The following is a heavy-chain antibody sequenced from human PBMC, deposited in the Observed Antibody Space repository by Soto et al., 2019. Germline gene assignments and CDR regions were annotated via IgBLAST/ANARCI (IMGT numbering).Heavy chain of an antibody. D-gene: IGHD3-16*01. J-gene: IGHJ4*02. Sequence: ASVKVSCKASGYTFTGYYMHWVRQAPGQGLEWMGWINPNSGGTNYAQKFQGRVTMTRDTSISTAYMELSRLRSDDTAVYYCARDSDYVWGSYSDYWGQGTLVTVSS. CDR2: INPNSGGT. CDR1: GYTFTGYY. V-gene: IGHV1-2*02. CDR3: ARDSDYVWGSYSDY.